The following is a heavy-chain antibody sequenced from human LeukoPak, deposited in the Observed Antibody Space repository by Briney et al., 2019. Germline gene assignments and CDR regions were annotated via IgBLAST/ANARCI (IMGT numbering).Heavy chain of an antibody. CDR2: IKQDGSEK. D-gene: IGHD3-3*01. V-gene: IGHV3-7*01. CDR3: ARVFSDFWSGYSYGWWFDP. Sequence: GGSLRLSCAASGFTFSSYWMSWVRQAPGKGPEWVANIKQDGSEKYYVDSVKGRFTISRDNAKNSLYLQMNSLRAEDTAVYYCARVFSDFWSGYSYGWWFDPWGQGTLVTVSS. CDR1: GFTFSSYW. J-gene: IGHJ5*02.